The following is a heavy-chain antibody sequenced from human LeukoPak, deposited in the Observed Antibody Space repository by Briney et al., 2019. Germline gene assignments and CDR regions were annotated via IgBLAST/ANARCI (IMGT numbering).Heavy chain of an antibody. Sequence: PSETLSLTCTVSGGSIRSSYYYWGWIRQPPGKGLEWIGSIYYSGSTYYNPSLKSRVTISVDTSKNQFSLKLSSVTAADTAVYYCARLDTAMAVDHWGQGTLVTVSS. CDR1: GGSIRSSYYY. CDR3: ARLDTAMAVDH. V-gene: IGHV4-39*01. CDR2: IYYSGST. D-gene: IGHD5-18*01. J-gene: IGHJ4*02.